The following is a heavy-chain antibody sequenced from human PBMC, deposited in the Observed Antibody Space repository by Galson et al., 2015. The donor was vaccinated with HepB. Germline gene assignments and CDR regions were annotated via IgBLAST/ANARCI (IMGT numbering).Heavy chain of an antibody. J-gene: IGHJ4*02. CDR1: GFTFSNSA. CDR3: AKAARLITFGGVIVIN. CDR2: ITISVGNT. Sequence: SLRLSCAASGFTFSNSAMSWVRQAPGKGLEWVSAITISVGNTYYADSVKGRFTISRDNSKNTLDLQMNSLRAEDTAVYYCAKAARLITFGGVIVINWGQGTLVTVSS. D-gene: IGHD3-16*02. V-gene: IGHV3-23*01.